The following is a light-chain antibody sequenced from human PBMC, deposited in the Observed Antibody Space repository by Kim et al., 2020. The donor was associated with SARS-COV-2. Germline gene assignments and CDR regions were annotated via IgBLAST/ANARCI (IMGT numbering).Light chain of an antibody. CDR2: DAS. V-gene: IGKV1-39*01. J-gene: IGKJ2*01. CDR3: QQSYSTPRT. Sequence: DIQMTQSPSSLSASVGDRVTITCRASQSISTYLNWYQQKPGKVPKLLIYDASSLQSGVPSRFSGSRSGTDFTLTISSLQPEDFASYYCQQSYSTPRTFGQGTKVDIK. CDR1: QSISTY.